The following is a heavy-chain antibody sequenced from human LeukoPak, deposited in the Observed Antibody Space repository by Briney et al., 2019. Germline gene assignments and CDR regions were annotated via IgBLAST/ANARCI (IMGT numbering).Heavy chain of an antibody. CDR1: GFTFDDYG. J-gene: IGHJ3*02. CDR2: INWNGGST. V-gene: IGHV3-20*04. CDR3: ARDPFGAAGLDAFDI. D-gene: IGHD6-13*01. Sequence: GGSLRLSCAASGFTFDDYGMSWVRQAPGKGLEWVSGINWNGGSTGYADSVKGRFTISRDNAKNSLYLQMNSLIAEDTALYYCARDPFGAAGLDAFDIWGQGTMVTVSS.